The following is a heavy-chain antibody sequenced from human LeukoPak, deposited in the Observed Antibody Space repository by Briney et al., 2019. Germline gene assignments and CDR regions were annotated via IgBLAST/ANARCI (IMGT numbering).Heavy chain of an antibody. CDR1: GFTFSSYW. D-gene: IGHD3-10*01. Sequence: PGGSLRLSCAASGFTFSSYWMSWVRQAPGKWLEWVANIKQDGSEKYYVDSVKGRFTISRDNAKNSLYLQMNSLRAEDTAVYYCARGGGIFMVREFFDYWGQGTLVTVSS. J-gene: IGHJ4*02. V-gene: IGHV3-7*01. CDR3: ARGGGIFMVREFFDY. CDR2: IKQDGSEK.